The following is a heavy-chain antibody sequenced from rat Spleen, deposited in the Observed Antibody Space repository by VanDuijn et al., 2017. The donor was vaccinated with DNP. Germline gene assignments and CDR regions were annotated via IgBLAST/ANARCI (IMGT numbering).Heavy chain of an antibody. CDR2: IGSDGYAP. Sequence: EVQLVESGGGLVQPGRSLKLSCAASGFSFSYYYMAWVRQAPTKGLEWVAYIGSDGYAPYYGDSVKGRFTASRDNAEDTAFLQMNSLRSEDTATYYCARGIYYNYYFDYWGQGVMVTVSS. CDR3: ARGIYYNYYFDY. V-gene: IGHV5-22*01. J-gene: IGHJ2*01. D-gene: IGHD1-10*01. CDR1: GFSFSYYY.